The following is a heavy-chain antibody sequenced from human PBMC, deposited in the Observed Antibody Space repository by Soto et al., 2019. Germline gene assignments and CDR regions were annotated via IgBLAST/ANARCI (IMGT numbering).Heavy chain of an antibody. V-gene: IGHV3-66*04. CDR1: GFTVSSTY. Sequence: GGSLRLSCAASGFTVSSTYMSWVRQAPGKGLEWVSVLYGGGTTYYAGSVKGRFTISRDNSKNTLYLQLDSLRAEDTAVYYCARRSSSWYDYYYYYMDVWGKGTTVTVSS. CDR3: ARRSSSWYDYYYYYMDV. J-gene: IGHJ6*03. CDR2: LYGGGTT. D-gene: IGHD6-13*01.